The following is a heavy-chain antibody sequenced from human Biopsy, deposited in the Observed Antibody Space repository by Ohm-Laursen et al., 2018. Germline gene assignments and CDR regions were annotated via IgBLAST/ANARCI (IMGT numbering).Heavy chain of an antibody. CDR1: GFTFGSYG. J-gene: IGHJ2*01. CDR2: ITFDGSGA. CDR3: ARDGKRWDYTTYFSWHFDL. V-gene: IGHV3-30*03. Sequence: SLRLSCTASGFTFGSYGMHWVRQAPGKGLEWLAVITFDGSGAYYADSLQGRFTISRDNHKNTVDLQMNTLRPEDTAVYFCARDGKRWDYTTYFSWHFDLWGRGTLVTVSS. D-gene: IGHD4-11*01.